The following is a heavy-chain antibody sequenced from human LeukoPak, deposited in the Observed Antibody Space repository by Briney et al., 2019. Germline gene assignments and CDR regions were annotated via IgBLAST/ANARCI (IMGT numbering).Heavy chain of an antibody. Sequence: GESLKISCKGSGYSFTNYWITWVRQMPGKGLEWMGRIDPSDSYTNYNPSFQGHATISVDKSITTAYLQWSSLKASDTALYYCARHMAGTDYSDYWGQGTLVTVSS. V-gene: IGHV5-10-1*01. J-gene: IGHJ4*02. CDR1: GYSFTNYW. CDR3: ARHMAGTDYSDY. CDR2: IDPSDSYT. D-gene: IGHD3/OR15-3a*01.